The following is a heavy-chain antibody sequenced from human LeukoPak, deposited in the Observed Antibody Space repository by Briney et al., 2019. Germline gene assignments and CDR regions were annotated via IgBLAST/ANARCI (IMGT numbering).Heavy chain of an antibody. CDR2: INHSGST. Sequence: SETLSLTCAVYGGSFSGYYWSWIRQPPGKGLEWIGEINHSGSTNYNPSLKSRVTISVDTCKNQFSLKLSSVTAADTAVYYCARGLSYSSRSTRPSHYYYYMDVWGKGTTVTVSS. J-gene: IGHJ6*03. V-gene: IGHV4-34*01. D-gene: IGHD6-13*01. CDR3: ARGLSYSSRSTRPSHYYYYMDV. CDR1: GGSFSGYY.